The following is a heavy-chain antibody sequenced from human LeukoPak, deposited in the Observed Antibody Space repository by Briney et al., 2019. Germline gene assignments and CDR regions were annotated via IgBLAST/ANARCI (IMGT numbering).Heavy chain of an antibody. V-gene: IGHV1-69*06. CDR1: GYTFTSYD. D-gene: IGHD6-13*01. J-gene: IGHJ4*02. CDR2: IIPIFGTA. CDR3: ARTRSSSSSWYGQFDY. Sequence: SVKVSCKASGYTFTSYDISWVRQAPGQGLEWMGGIIPIFGTANHAQKFQGRVTITADKSTSTAYMELSSLRSEDTAVYYCARTRSSSSSWYGQFDYWGQGTLVTVSS.